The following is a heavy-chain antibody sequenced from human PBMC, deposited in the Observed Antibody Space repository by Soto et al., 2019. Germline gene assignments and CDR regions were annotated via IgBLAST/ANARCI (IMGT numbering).Heavy chain of an antibody. V-gene: IGHV4-4*07. CDR3: VRDGTKTLRDWFDP. D-gene: IGHD1-1*01. CDR1: GASISGSY. J-gene: IGHJ5*02. Sequence: SATLSLTCTVSGASISGSYWSWIRKSAGKGREWIGRIYATGTTDYNPSLKSRGMMSVDTSKKQFSLKLRSVTAADTAVYYCVRDGTKTLRDWFDPWGQGISVTVSS. CDR2: IYATGTT.